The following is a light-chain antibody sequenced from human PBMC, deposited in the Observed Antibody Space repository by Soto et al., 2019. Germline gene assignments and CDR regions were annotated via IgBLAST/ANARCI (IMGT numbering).Light chain of an antibody. V-gene: IGLV2-14*01. J-gene: IGLJ2*01. Sequence: QSALTQPASVSGSPGQSITISCTGTNSDVGGYNYVSWYQQHPGKAPKLMIYEVSNRPSGVSNRFSGSKSGNTASLTISGLQADDEADYYCSSYTITSTLEVFGGGTKLTVL. CDR2: EVS. CDR3: SSYTITSTLEV. CDR1: NSDVGGYNY.